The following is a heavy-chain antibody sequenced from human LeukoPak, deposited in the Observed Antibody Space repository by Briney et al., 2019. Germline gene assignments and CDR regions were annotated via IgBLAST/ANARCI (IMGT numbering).Heavy chain of an antibody. V-gene: IGHV4-61*02. CDR2: IYTSGST. Sequence: SETLSLTCTVSGGSISSGSYYWSWIRQPAGKGLEWIGRIYTSGSTNYNPSLKSRVTISVDTSKNQFSLKLSSVTAADTAVYYCARGPNYYDSSGPSDYFDYWGQGTLVTVSS. CDR3: ARGPNYYDSSGPSDYFDY. CDR1: GGSISSGSYY. D-gene: IGHD3-22*01. J-gene: IGHJ4*02.